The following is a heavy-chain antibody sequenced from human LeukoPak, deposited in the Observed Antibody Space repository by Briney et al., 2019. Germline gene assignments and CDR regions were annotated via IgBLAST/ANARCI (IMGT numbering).Heavy chain of an antibody. D-gene: IGHD5/OR15-5a*01. CDR2: TYYRSTWYN. Sequence: SQTLSLTCAISEDSVSSNSVTWNWIRQSPSRGLEWLGRTYYRSTWYNDYAVSVRGRITVNPDTSKNQFSLHLNSVTPEDTAVYYCARDHDLYHAFDIWGQGTMVTVFS. V-gene: IGHV6-1*01. J-gene: IGHJ3*02. CDR1: EDSVSSNSVT. CDR3: ARDHDLYHAFDI.